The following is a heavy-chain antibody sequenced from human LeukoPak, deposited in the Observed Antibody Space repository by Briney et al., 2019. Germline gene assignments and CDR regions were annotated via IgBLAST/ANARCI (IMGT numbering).Heavy chain of an antibody. V-gene: IGHV3-30-3*01. J-gene: IGHJ6*02. CDR3: ARDQADIVVVPAAREYYYYYGMDV. CDR1: GFTFSSYA. D-gene: IGHD2-2*01. CDR2: ISYDGSNK. Sequence: GGSLRLSCAASGFTFSSYAMHWVRQAPGKGLEWVAVISYDGSNKYYADSVKGRFTISRDNSKNTLYLQMNSLRAEDTAVYYCARDQADIVVVPAAREYYYYYGMDVWGQGTTVTVSS.